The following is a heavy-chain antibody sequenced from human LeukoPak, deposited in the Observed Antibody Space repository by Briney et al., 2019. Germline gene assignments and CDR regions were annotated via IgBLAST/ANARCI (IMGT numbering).Heavy chain of an antibody. CDR1: LCIFSSYA. Sequence: SVKDTCQACLCIFSSYAISWLRQARGQGLEWVGGIIPIFGTANYAQKFQGRVTITADESTSTAYMELSSLRSEDTAVYYCASGYYYDSSGPPRWFFDYWGQGTLVTVSS. CDR3: ASGYYYDSSGPPRWFFDY. D-gene: IGHD3-22*01. CDR2: IIPIFGTA. V-gene: IGHV1-69*01. J-gene: IGHJ4*02.